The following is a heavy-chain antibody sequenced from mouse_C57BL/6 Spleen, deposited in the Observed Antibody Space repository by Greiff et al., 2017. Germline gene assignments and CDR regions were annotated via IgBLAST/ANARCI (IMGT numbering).Heavy chain of an antibody. V-gene: IGHV1-22*01. CDR1: GYTFTDYN. CDR3: ARSYYYGSSYAMDY. J-gene: IGHJ4*01. Sequence: VQLKHSGPELVKPGASVKMSCKASGYTFTDYNMHWVKQSHGKSLEWIGYINPNNGGTSYNQKFKGKATLTVNKSSSTAYMELRSLTSEDSAVYYCARSYYYGSSYAMDYWGQGTSVTVSS. D-gene: IGHD1-1*01. CDR2: INPNNGGT.